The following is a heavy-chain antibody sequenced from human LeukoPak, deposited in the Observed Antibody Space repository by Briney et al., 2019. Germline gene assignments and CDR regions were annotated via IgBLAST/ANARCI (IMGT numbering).Heavy chain of an antibody. D-gene: IGHD2-15*01. CDR2: ISSSSSYI. V-gene: IGHV3-21*01. Sequence: GGSLRLSCAASGFTFSSYSMNWVRQAPGKGLEWVSSISSSSSYIYYADSVKGRFTISRDNAKNSLYLQMSSLRAEDTAVYYCASAKVGYCSGGSCYTDAFDIWGQGTMVTVSS. J-gene: IGHJ3*02. CDR3: ASAKVGYCSGGSCYTDAFDI. CDR1: GFTFSSYS.